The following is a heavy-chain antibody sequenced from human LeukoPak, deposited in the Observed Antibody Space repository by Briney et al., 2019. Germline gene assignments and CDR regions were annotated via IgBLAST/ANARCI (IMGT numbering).Heavy chain of an antibody. J-gene: IGHJ4*02. CDR1: GYSISSGYY. V-gene: IGHV4-38-2*02. Sequence: SETLSLTCTVSGYSISSGYYWGWIRQPPGKGLEWIGSIYHSGSTYYNPSLKSRVTISVDTSKNQFSLKLSSVTAADTAVYYCASSTITMVRTFDYWGQGTLVTVSS. D-gene: IGHD3-10*01. CDR3: ASSTITMVRTFDY. CDR2: IYHSGST.